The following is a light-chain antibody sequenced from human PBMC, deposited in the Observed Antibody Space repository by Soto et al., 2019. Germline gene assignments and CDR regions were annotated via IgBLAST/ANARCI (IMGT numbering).Light chain of an antibody. Sequence: IQLTQSPSSLSASVGDRVTITCRASQGISSYLAWYQQKPGKAPKLLIFAASTLQSRVPSMFSGSGSGTDFTLTISSLQPEDFATYYCQQLNDYPITFGQGTRLEIK. CDR1: QGISSY. CDR2: AAS. CDR3: QQLNDYPIT. J-gene: IGKJ5*01. V-gene: IGKV1-9*01.